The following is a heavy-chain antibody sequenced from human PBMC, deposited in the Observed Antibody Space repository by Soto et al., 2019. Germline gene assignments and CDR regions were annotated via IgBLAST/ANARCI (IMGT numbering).Heavy chain of an antibody. D-gene: IGHD3-3*01. J-gene: IGHJ3*02. V-gene: IGHV1-46*01. Sequence: ASVKVSCKASGYTFTSYYMHWVRQAPGQGLEWMGIINPSGGSTSYAQKFQGRVTMTRDTSTSTVYMELSSLRSEDTAVYYCARDKRNHYDFWSGYYWSAFDIWGQGTMVTVSS. CDR1: GYTFTSYY. CDR3: ARDKRNHYDFWSGYYWSAFDI. CDR2: INPSGGST.